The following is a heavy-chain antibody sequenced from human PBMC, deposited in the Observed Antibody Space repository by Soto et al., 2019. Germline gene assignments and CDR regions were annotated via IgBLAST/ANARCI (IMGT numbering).Heavy chain of an antibody. D-gene: IGHD6-13*01. Sequence: GGSLRLSCAASGFTFSSYSMNWVRPAPGKGLEWVSSISSSSSYIYYADSVKGRFTISRDNAKNSLYLQMNSLRAEDTAVYYCARDIAAAGTWDAFDIWGQGTMVTVSS. J-gene: IGHJ3*02. CDR2: ISSSSSYI. V-gene: IGHV3-21*01. CDR1: GFTFSSYS. CDR3: ARDIAAAGTWDAFDI.